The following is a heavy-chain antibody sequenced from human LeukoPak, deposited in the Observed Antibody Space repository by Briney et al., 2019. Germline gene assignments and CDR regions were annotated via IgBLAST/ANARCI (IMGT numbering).Heavy chain of an antibody. J-gene: IGHJ5*02. D-gene: IGHD3-3*01. V-gene: IGHV4-34*01. CDR2: INHSGST. Sequence: SETLSLTCAVYGGSFSGYYWSWIRQPPGKGLEWIGEINHSGSTNYNPSLKSRVTISVDTSKNQFSLKLSSVTAADTAVYYCARVGPLRFLEWINWFDPWGQGTLVTVSS. CDR1: GGSFSGYY. CDR3: ARVGPLRFLEWINWFDP.